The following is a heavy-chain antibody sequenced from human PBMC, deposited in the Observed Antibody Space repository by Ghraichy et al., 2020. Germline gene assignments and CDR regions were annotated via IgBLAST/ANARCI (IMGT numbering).Heavy chain of an antibody. CDR1: GFTFSSYF. D-gene: IGHD5-18*01. J-gene: IGHJ4*02. Sequence: GGSLRLSCAASGFTFSSYFISWFRQAPGKGLEWVSAISGSGGSTYYADSVKGRFTISRDNSKNTLYLQMNSLRAEDTAVYYCAKVLEGIRYSYGSDYFDYWGQGTLVTVSS. V-gene: IGHV3-23*01. CDR3: AKVLEGIRYSYGSDYFDY. CDR2: ISGSGGST.